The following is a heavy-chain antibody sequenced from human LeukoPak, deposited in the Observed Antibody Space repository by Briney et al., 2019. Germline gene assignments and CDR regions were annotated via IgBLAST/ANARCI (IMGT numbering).Heavy chain of an antibody. CDR1: GASISIGSYH. D-gene: IGHD5-18*01. V-gene: IGHV4-61*02. J-gene: IGHJ6*03. Sequence: PSQTLSLTCTVSGASISIGSYHWSWIRQPAGKGLEWIGRVFTGGGTYFNPSLKGRVTLSIDTSKNQFSLRLTSVTAADTAVYYCARDVDGYGHMDVWGKGTTVTVSS. CDR3: ARDVDGYGHMDV. CDR2: VFTGGGT.